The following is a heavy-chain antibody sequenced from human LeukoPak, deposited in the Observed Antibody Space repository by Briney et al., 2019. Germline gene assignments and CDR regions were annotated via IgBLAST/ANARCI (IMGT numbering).Heavy chain of an antibody. Sequence: ASVKVSCKASGYTFTSYYMHWVRQAPGQGLEWMGLINPTGGSTGYAQKFQGRVTMTRDMSTSTDYMELSSLRAEDTAIYYCARDNSVGDNAWWFDPWGQGTLVTVSS. CDR3: ARDNSVGDNAWWFDP. V-gene: IGHV1-46*01. CDR2: INPTGGST. D-gene: IGHD1-26*01. J-gene: IGHJ5*02. CDR1: GYTFTSYY.